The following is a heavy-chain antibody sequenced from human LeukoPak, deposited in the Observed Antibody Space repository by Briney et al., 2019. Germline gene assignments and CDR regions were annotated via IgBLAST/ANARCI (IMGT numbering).Heavy chain of an antibody. D-gene: IGHD2-21*02. Sequence: PGGSLRLSCTFSGFRFEGYPLTWVRQAPGKGLEWISYISRTGTTIYYADSVKGRFTISRDNAKNSLYLQMNSLRFEDTGLYFCARDLGSGDHGLLVWGQGTLLTVSS. J-gene: IGHJ4*02. V-gene: IGHV3-48*01. CDR3: ARDLGSGDHGLLV. CDR1: GFRFEGYP. CDR2: ISRTGTTI.